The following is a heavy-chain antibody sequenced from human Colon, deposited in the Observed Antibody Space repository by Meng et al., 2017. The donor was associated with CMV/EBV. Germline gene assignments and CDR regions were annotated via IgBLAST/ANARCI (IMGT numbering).Heavy chain of an antibody. J-gene: IGHJ4*02. D-gene: IGHD6-13*01. Sequence: GESLKISCVASGFTFSTYGMHWVRQAPGKGLEWVTFIQDDGSEKSYADSVKGRFTISRDNSKNTLSLQVDNVRGEDAAVYYCARGSTSWTYYFDYWGQGTLVTVSS. V-gene: IGHV3-30*02. CDR1: GFTFSTYG. CDR2: IQDDGSEK. CDR3: ARGSTSWTYYFDY.